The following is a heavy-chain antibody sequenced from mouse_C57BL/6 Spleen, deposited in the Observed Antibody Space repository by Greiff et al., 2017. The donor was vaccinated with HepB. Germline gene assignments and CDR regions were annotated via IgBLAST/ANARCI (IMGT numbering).Heavy chain of an antibody. J-gene: IGHJ4*01. CDR3: ARGLYYAMDY. Sequence: DVKLQESGPELVKPGASVKMSCKASGYTFTDYNMHWVKQSHGKSLEWIGYINPNNGGTSYNQKFKGKATLTVNKSSSTAYMELRSLTSEDSAVYYCARGLYYAMDYWGQGTSVTVSS. D-gene: IGHD3-3*01. CDR1: GYTFTDYN. V-gene: IGHV1-22*01. CDR2: INPNNGGT.